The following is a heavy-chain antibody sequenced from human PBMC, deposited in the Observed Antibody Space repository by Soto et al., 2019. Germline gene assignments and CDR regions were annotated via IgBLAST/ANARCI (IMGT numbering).Heavy chain of an antibody. J-gene: IGHJ4*02. Sequence: QVQLVQSGAEVKKPGASVKVSCKASGYTFTGYYMHWVRQAPGQGLEWMGWINPNSGDTNYAQMFQGRVTMTRDTSITTAYMELSRLRSDDTAVYYCARECSGSGHALGVRPGGYWGQGTLVTVSS. CDR2: INPNSGDT. CDR3: ARECSGSGHALGVRPGGY. CDR1: GYTFTGYY. D-gene: IGHD2-15*01. V-gene: IGHV1-2*02.